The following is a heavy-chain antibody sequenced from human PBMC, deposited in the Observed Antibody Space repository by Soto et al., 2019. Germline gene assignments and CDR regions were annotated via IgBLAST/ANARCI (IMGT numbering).Heavy chain of an antibody. CDR3: ARAGDSSGPVALGY. D-gene: IGHD6-19*01. Sequence: PSETLSLTCAVYGGSISSGGYSWSWIRQPPGKGLEWIGYIYHSGSTYYNPSLKSRVTISVDRSKNQFSLRLSSVTAADTAVYYCARAGDSSGPVALGYWGQGTLVTVSS. CDR1: GGSISSGGYS. V-gene: IGHV4-30-2*01. CDR2: IYHSGST. J-gene: IGHJ4*02.